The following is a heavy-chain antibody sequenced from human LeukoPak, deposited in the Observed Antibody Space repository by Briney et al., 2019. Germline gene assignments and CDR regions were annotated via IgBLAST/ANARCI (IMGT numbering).Heavy chain of an antibody. CDR2: LDDSGST. Sequence: SQTLSLTCTVSGGSISTGGYYWSWIRQFPGKGLQWIGYLDDSGSTRYNPSLKSRVGISSDTSKNQFSLRLRSVTAAGTAMYYCVTYRAGDINWFDPWGQGILVTVSS. CDR1: GGSISTGGYY. D-gene: IGHD2-21*01. V-gene: IGHV4-31*03. J-gene: IGHJ5*02. CDR3: VTYRAGDINWFDP.